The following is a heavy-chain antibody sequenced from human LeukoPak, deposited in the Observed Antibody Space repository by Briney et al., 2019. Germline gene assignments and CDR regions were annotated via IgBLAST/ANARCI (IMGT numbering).Heavy chain of an antibody. Sequence: PSETLSHTCAVQGRSFSGYYWSWIRQPPPKELHWIGEMNHSASTNYNPSLKSPVTISVQTSKNPFSLKLSSVTAADTAVYYCARAVRFWSGYYSRYFDYWGQGTLVTVSS. J-gene: IGHJ4*02. V-gene: IGHV4-34*01. CDR2: MNHSAST. D-gene: IGHD3-3*01. CDR3: ARAVRFWSGYYSRYFDY. CDR1: GRSFSGYY.